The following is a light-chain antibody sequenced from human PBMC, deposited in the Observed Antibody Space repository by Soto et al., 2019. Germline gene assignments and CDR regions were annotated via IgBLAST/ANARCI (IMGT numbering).Light chain of an antibody. V-gene: IGKV3-11*01. CDR1: QSVSSY. Sequence: EIVLTQSPATLSLSPGERATLSCRASQSVSSYLAWYQQKPGQAPRLLIYDASNRATGIPARFSGSGSGTDLTLTTSSLEPEDFAVYYCQQRSNWPPRLTFGGGTKVEIK. CDR3: QQRSNWPPRLT. J-gene: IGKJ4*01. CDR2: DAS.